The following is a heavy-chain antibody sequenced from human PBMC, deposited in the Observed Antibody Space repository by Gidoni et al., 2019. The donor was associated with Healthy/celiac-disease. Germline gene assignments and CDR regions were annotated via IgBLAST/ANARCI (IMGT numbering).Heavy chain of an antibody. D-gene: IGHD6-6*01. CDR2: IIPIFATA. J-gene: IGHJ4*02. CDR3: ARASSSSSFFDY. Sequence: QVQLMHSGAEGKKPGSSVKVSCKATGGTFSNYAINWVRQAPGQGLEWMGGIIPIFATADYAQKFQGRVTITADKSTSTAYMELSSLRSEDTAVYYCARASSSSSFFDYWGQGTLVTVSS. V-gene: IGHV1-69*14. CDR1: GGTFSNYA.